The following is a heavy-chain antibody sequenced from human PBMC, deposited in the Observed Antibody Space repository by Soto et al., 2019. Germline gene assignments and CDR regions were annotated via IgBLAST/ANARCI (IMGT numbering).Heavy chain of an antibody. J-gene: IGHJ6*02. CDR3: ASNLGYCSGGSCYERYYYGMDV. D-gene: IGHD2-15*01. Sequence: GASVKVSCKASGGTFSSYAISWVRQAPGQGLEWMGGIIPIFGTANYAQKFQGRVTITADESTSTAYMELSSLRSEDTAVYYCASNLGYCSGGSCYERYYYGMDVWGQGTTVTVS. CDR1: GGTFSSYA. CDR2: IIPIFGTA. V-gene: IGHV1-69*13.